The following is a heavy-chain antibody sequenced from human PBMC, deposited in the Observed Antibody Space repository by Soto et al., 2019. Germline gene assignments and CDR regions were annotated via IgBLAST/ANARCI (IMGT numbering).Heavy chain of an antibody. CDR1: GFTFNTHW. CDR2: IYFDGITT. Sequence: EVQLVEAGGGVVQPGGSLRLSCTASGFTFNTHWMHWVRQAPGKGLVWVSRIYFDGITTNYADSVKGRLTVSRDNAKNKVYRNENTLRDESAAVYYCTRGDAMGVESRAQGPLVTPSS. V-gene: IGHV3-74*01. CDR3: TRGDAMGVES. J-gene: IGHJ4*02. D-gene: IGHD3-10*01.